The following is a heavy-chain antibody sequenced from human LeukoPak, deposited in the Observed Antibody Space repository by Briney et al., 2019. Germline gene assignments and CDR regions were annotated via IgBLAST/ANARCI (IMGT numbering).Heavy chain of an antibody. CDR1: GGSISSSSYY. CDR3: ASVDVVVVAASHAFDI. V-gene: IGHV4-39*01. CDR2: IYYSGST. J-gene: IGHJ3*02. Sequence: PSEALSLTCTVSGGSISSSSYYWGWIRQPPGKGLEWIGSIYYSGSTYYNPSLKSRVTISVDTSKNQFSLKLSSVTAADTAVYYCASVDVVVVAASHAFDIWGQGTMVTVSA. D-gene: IGHD2-15*01.